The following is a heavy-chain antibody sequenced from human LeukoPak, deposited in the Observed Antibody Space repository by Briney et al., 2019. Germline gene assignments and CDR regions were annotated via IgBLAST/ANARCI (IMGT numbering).Heavy chain of an antibody. J-gene: IGHJ4*02. CDR2: IYYSGST. D-gene: IGHD3-9*01. Sequence: SETLSLTCTVSGGSISSYYWSRIRQPPGKGLEWIGYIYYSGSTNYNPSLKSRVTISVDTSKNQFSLKLSSVTAADTAVYYCARALDWLLPFDYWGQGTLVTVSS. V-gene: IGHV4-59*01. CDR1: GGSISSYY. CDR3: ARALDWLLPFDY.